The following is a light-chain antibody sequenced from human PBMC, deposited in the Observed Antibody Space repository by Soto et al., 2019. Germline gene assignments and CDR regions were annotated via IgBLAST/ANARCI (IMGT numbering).Light chain of an antibody. CDR1: SSDVGGYNS. CDR3: SSYTSSSTYV. Sequence: QSVLTQPASVSGSPGQSITISCTGTSSDVGGYNSVSWYQQHPGKAPKLMIYNVSNRPSGVSNRFSGSKSGNTASLTTSGLQAEDEADYYCSSYTSSSTYVFGTGTKVTLL. V-gene: IGLV2-14*01. J-gene: IGLJ1*01. CDR2: NVS.